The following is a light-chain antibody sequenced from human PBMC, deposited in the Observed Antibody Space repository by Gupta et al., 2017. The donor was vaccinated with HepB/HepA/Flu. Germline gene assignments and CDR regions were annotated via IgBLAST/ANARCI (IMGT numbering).Light chain of an antibody. V-gene: IGKV2-28*01. J-gene: IGKJ4*01. CDR1: QSLLHSNGYNY. CDR2: LGS. CDR3: MQALQTPRT. Sequence: VITQSPLSLPVTPGEPACISCRSSQSLLHSNGYNYLDWYLQKPGQSPQLLIYLGSNRASGVPDRFSGSGSGTDFTLKISRVEAEDVGVYYCMQALQTPRTFGGGTKVEIK.